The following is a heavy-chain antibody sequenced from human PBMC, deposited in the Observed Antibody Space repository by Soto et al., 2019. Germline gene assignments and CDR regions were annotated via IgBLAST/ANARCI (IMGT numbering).Heavy chain of an antibody. CDR3: VRDIEGWRYIGYDFGVPSY. D-gene: IGHD5-12*01. V-gene: IGHV1-18*01. CDR2: ISAYNGNT. J-gene: IGHJ4*02. CDR1: GYTFTSYG. Sequence: QVQLVQSGAEVKKPGASVKVSCKASGYTFTSYGISWVRQAPGQGLEWMGWISAYNGNTNYTQKLQGRVTMTTDTTTSTDYMELRSLRSDDTAVYYCVRDIEGWRYIGYDFGVPSYWGQGTLVTVSS.